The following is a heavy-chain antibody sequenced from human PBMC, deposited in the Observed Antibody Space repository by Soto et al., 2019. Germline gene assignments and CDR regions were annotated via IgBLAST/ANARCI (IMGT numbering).Heavy chain of an antibody. D-gene: IGHD3-16*01. CDR3: ARESFSASPNFFDY. CDR2: IGLSGDTI. J-gene: IGHJ4*02. CDR1: EFSFTNYE. V-gene: IGHV3-48*03. Sequence: GGSLRLSCAVSEFSFTNYEMNLVRQAPGKGLEWIAYIGLSGDTIYYADSVKGRFTISRDHAKNSLELQMNSLRADDTALYYCARESFSASPNFFDYWGRGTQVTVSS.